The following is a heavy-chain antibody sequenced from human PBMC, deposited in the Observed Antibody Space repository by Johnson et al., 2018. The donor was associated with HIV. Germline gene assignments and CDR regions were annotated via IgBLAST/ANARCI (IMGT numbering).Heavy chain of an antibody. J-gene: IGHJ3*02. CDR3: ASLAHSSSSLAFDI. D-gene: IGHD6-6*01. CDR2: IKQDGSEK. CDR1: GFTFSSYW. V-gene: IGHV3-7*01. Sequence: EVQLVESGGGLVQPGGSLRLSCAASGFTFSSYWMSWVRQAPGKGLEWVANIKQDGSEKYYVDSVKGRFTISRDNAKNSLYLQMKSLGAEDTAVYYCASLAHSSSSLAFDIWGQGTMVTVSS.